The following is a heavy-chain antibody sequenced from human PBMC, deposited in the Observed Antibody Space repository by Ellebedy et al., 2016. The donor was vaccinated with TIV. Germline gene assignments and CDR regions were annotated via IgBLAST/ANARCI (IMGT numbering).Heavy chain of an antibody. CDR3: AREVAEGKGDMDV. CDR2: ISVVNGRT. CDR1: GFTFSNYP. V-gene: IGHV3-23*01. J-gene: IGHJ6*02. D-gene: IGHD5-12*01. Sequence: PGGSLRLSCAGSGFTFSNYPMNWVRQAPGKGLERVSTISVVNGRTYYADSVKGRFTLSRDNSKDSLFLEMNRLRADDTGIYYCAREVAEGKGDMDVWGQGTPVTVSS.